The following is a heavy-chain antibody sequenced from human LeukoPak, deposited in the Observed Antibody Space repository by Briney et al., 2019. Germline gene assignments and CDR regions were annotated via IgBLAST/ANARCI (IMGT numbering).Heavy chain of an antibody. CDR2: IYYSGST. J-gene: IGHJ4*02. CDR1: GGSISSSSYY. D-gene: IGHD6-6*01. CDR3: ARQSSSSFLYYFDY. Sequence: PPETLSLTCTVSGGSISSSSYYWGWIRQPPGKGLERIGSIYYSGSTYYNPSLKSRVTISVDTSKNQFSLKLSSVTAADTAVYYCARQSSSSFLYYFDYWGQGTLVTVSS. V-gene: IGHV4-39*01.